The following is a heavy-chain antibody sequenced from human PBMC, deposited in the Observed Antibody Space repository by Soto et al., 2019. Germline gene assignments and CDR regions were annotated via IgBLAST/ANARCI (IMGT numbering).Heavy chain of an antibody. J-gene: IGHJ4*02. V-gene: IGHV3-21*01. CDR3: ARDWEYSYGSLPDY. Sequence: EVQLVESGGGLVKPGGSLRLSCAASGFTFSSYSMNWVRQAPGKGLEWVSSISSSSSYIYYAASVKGRFTISRDNAKNSLYLQMNSLRAEDTAVYYCARDWEYSYGSLPDYWGQGTLVTVSS. CDR2: ISSSSSYI. D-gene: IGHD5-18*01. CDR1: GFTFSSYS.